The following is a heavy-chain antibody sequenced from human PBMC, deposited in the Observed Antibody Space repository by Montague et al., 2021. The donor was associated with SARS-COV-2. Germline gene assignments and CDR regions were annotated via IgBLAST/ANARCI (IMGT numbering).Heavy chain of an antibody. J-gene: IGHJ6*02. CDR2: IYYSGST. D-gene: IGHD6-13*01. V-gene: IGHV4-39*07. Sequence: SETLSLTCTVSGGSISSSSYYWGWIRRPPGKGLEWIGSIYYSGSTYYNSSLKSRVTLSVDTSKNQFSLKLSSVTAADTAVYYCARVGRQQLVRLSGMDVWGQGTTVTVSS. CDR3: ARVGRQQLVRLSGMDV. CDR1: GGSISSSSYY.